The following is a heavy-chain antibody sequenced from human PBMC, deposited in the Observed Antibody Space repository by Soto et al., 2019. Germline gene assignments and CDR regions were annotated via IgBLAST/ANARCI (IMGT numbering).Heavy chain of an antibody. J-gene: IGHJ3*02. CDR3: ARDRPGRTRGIAFDI. CDR2: INHSGST. D-gene: IGHD2-2*01. V-gene: IGHV4-34*01. Sequence: PSETLSLTCAVYGGSFSGYYWSWIRQPPGKGLEWIGEINHSGSTNYNPSLKSRVTISVDTSKNQFSLKLSSLTAADTAVYYCARDRPGRTRGIAFDIWGQGTMVTVSS. CDR1: GGSFSGYY.